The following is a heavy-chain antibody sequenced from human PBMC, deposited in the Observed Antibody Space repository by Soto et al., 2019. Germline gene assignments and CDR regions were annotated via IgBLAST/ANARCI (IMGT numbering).Heavy chain of an antibody. Sequence: LRLSCAASGFTFSSYAMSWVRQAPGKGLEWVSAISGSGGSTYYADSVKGRFTISRDNSKNTLYLQMNSLRAEDTAVYYCATPLSYYYGSGSYPDNWFDPWGQGTLVTVSS. V-gene: IGHV3-23*01. CDR3: ATPLSYYYGSGSYPDNWFDP. D-gene: IGHD3-10*01. CDR2: ISGSGGST. J-gene: IGHJ5*02. CDR1: GFTFSSYA.